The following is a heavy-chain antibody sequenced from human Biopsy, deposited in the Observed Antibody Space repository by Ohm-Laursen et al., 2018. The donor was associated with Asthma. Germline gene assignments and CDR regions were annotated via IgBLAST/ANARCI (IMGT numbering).Heavy chain of an antibody. CDR3: ARSSHINWGGYFDY. CDR1: GYTFINYA. CDR2: IIPIFGTA. Sequence: SSVKVSCKASGYTFINYAIHWVRQAPGQRLEWMGGIIPIFGTANYAQKFQGRVTITADESTSTAYMELSSLRSEDTAVYYCARSSHINWGGYFDYWGQGTLVTVSS. V-gene: IGHV1-69*01. J-gene: IGHJ4*02. D-gene: IGHD7-27*01.